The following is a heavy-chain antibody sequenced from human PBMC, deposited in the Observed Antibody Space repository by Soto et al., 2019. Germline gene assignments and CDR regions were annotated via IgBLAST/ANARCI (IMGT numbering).Heavy chain of an antibody. CDR1: GGSVSSGSYY. J-gene: IGHJ5*02. CDR2: IYYSGST. Sequence: PSETLSLTCTVSGGSVSSGSYYWSWIRQPPGKGLEWIGYIYYSGSTNYNPSLKSRVTISVDTSKNQFSLKLSSVTAADTAVYYCARGPPAGWFDPWGQGTLVTVSS. V-gene: IGHV4-61*01. D-gene: IGHD2-2*01. CDR3: ARGPPAGWFDP.